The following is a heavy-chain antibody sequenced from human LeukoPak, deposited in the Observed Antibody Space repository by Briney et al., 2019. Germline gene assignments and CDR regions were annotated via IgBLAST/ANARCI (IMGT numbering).Heavy chain of an antibody. Sequence: GGSLRLSCAASGFTFSSYAMSWVRQAPGKGLEWVSAISGSGGSTYYADSVKGRFTISRDNSKDTLYLQMNSLRAEDTAVYYCAKHQEGRRIHSSGYYRRWGQGTLVTASS. CDR1: GFTFSSYA. J-gene: IGHJ4*02. D-gene: IGHD3-22*01. CDR3: AKHQEGRRIHSSGYYRR. CDR2: ISGSGGST. V-gene: IGHV3-23*01.